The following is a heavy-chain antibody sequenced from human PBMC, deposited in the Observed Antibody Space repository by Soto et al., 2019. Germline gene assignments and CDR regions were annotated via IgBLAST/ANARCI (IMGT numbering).Heavy chain of an antibody. CDR2: IGGGGGST. J-gene: IGHJ6*02. CDR1: GFTFTTYG. V-gene: IGHV3-23*01. Sequence: QPGGSLRLSCAASGFTFTTYGMSWVRQAPGKGLEWVSGIGGGGGSTYYVDSVKGRFTISRDNSKNTLSLQMNSLRAEDTAVYYCARGVSGMDVWGQGTTVTVSS. CDR3: ARGVSGMDV.